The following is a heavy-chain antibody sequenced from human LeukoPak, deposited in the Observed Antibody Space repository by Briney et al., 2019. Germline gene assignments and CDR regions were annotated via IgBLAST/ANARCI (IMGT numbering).Heavy chain of an antibody. D-gene: IGHD6-13*01. Sequence: ASVKVSCKASGYTFTSYWIQWVRQAPGQGLEWMELINPDGGSTAYAHRFQGRVIMTRDTSTSTAYMDLSSLRSEDTAVYHCARAPRNSSTMLDFWGQGTLVTISS. V-gene: IGHV1-46*01. CDR2: INPDGGST. CDR1: GYTFTSYW. J-gene: IGHJ4*02. CDR3: ARAPRNSSTMLDF.